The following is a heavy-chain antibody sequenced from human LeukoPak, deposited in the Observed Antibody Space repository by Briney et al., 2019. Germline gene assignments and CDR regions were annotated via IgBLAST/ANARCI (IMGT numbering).Heavy chain of an antibody. Sequence: GGSLRLSCAASGFTFSTYAMHWVRQAPGKGLEWVAVISYDGSNKYYAGSVKGRFTISRDNSKSTLYLQMNSLRAEDTAVYYCARAPNQLRFRHYYYGMDVWGQGTTVTVSS. D-gene: IGHD5-18*01. CDR1: GFTFSTYA. CDR3: ARAPNQLRFRHYYYGMDV. J-gene: IGHJ6*02. CDR2: ISYDGSNK. V-gene: IGHV3-30-3*01.